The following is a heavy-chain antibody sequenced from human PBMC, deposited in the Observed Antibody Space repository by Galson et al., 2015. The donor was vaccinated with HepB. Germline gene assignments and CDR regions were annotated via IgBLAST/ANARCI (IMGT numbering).Heavy chain of an antibody. CDR3: ARERMTMLRGFTKFHYYMDV. CDR2: ISHRGST. V-gene: IGHV4-34*01. CDR1: GGSFSTYY. J-gene: IGHJ6*03. Sequence: SETLSLTCAVYGGSFSTYYWTWIRQSPGKGLEWIGDISHRGSTNYNPSLKSRVTISIDTSKNQFSLNLSSVTAADTAIYYCARERMTMLRGFTKFHYYMDVWGNGTTVTVSS. D-gene: IGHD3-10*01.